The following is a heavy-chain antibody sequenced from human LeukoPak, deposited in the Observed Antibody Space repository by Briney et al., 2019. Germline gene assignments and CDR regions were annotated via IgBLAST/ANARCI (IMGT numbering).Heavy chain of an antibody. CDR2: INHSGST. J-gene: IGHJ4*02. CDR1: GGSFSGYY. CDR3: ARGAGSGSKSHSFFDY. Sequence: PSETLSLTCAAYGGSFSGYYWSWIRQPPGKGLEWIGEINHSGSTNYNPSLKSRVTISVDTSKNQFSLKLSSVTAADTAVYYCARGAGSGSKSHSFFDYWGQGTLVTVSS. D-gene: IGHD3-10*01. V-gene: IGHV4-34*01.